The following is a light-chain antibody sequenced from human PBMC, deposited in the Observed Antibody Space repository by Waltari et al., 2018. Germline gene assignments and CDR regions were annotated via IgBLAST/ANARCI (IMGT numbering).Light chain of an antibody. CDR1: ALPTTY. V-gene: IGLV3-10*01. J-gene: IGLJ2*01. CDR2: EDN. CDR3: YSTDRTGKQRV. Sequence: SYELTQPPSVSASPGQTARITCSGDALPTTYGYLYQQKSGHAPVLVIYEDNKRRSGIPERFSGSSSGTMVTLTISGAQVEDEGDYYCYSTDRTGKQRVFGGGTKLTVL.